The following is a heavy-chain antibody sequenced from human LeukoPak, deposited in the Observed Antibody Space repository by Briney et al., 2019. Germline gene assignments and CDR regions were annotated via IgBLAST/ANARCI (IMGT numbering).Heavy chain of an antibody. CDR2: ISSSSSYI. D-gene: IGHD3-22*01. CDR1: GFTFSSYS. CDR3: ARGGSSGYYLNTYMDV. Sequence: PGGSLRLSCAASGFTFSSYSMNWVRQAPGKGLEWVSSISSSSSYIYYADSVKGRFTISRDNAKNSLYLQMNSLRAEDTAVYYCARGGSSGYYLNTYMDVWGKGNTVTVSS. V-gene: IGHV3-21*01. J-gene: IGHJ6*03.